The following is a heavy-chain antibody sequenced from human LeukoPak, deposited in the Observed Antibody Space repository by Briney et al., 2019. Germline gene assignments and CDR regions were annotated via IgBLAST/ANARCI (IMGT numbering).Heavy chain of an antibody. V-gene: IGHV1-18*01. CDR3: ARDGTSADDY. CDR2: ISGNNDNP. J-gene: IGHJ4*02. Sequence: ASVKVSCKTSGYTFSNFGINWVRQAPGQGLEWMGWISGNNDNPNYGQNFQGRFTVTTDSSTSTAYMELRNLTFDDTAVYYCARDGTSADDYWGQGTLVTVSS. CDR1: GYTFSNFG. D-gene: IGHD1-26*01.